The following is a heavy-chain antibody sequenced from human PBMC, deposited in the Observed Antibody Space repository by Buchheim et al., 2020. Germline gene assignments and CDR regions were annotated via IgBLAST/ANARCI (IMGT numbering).Heavy chain of an antibody. CDR3: AGGLAVDY. J-gene: IGHJ4*02. V-gene: IGHV3-7*01. Sequence: EVQLVESGGGLVQPGGSLRLSCAASGFIFSNYWMNWIRQAPGKGLEWVANVKGDGSEKFYLDSMEGRFTVSRDNAKNSLYLQMNSLTVEDTAVYYCAGGLAVDYWGRGTL. D-gene: IGHD3-3*02. CDR1: GFIFSNYW. CDR2: VKGDGSEK.